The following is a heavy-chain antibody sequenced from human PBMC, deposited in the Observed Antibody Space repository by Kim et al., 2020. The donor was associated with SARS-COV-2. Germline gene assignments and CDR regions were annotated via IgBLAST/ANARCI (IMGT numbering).Heavy chain of an antibody. CDR1: GGSISSGGYY. D-gene: IGHD6-13*01. Sequence: SETLSLTCTVSGGSISSGGYYWSWIRQHPGKGLEWIGYIYYSGSTYYNPSLKSRVTISVDTSKNQFSLKLSSVTAADTAVYYCARVRKQQLGYYYYYGMDVWGQGTTVTVSS. V-gene: IGHV4-31*03. J-gene: IGHJ6*02. CDR3: ARVRKQQLGYYYYYGMDV. CDR2: IYYSGST.